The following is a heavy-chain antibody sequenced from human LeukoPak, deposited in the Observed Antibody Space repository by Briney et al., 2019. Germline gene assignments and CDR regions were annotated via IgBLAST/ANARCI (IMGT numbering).Heavy chain of an antibody. D-gene: IGHD2-15*01. CDR1: GFTFSSYW. CDR3: AKDVLLRTPPYYYYGMDV. CDR2: ISYDGSNK. V-gene: IGHV3-30*18. Sequence: GGSLRLSCAASGFTFSSYWMSWVRQAPGKGLEWVAVISYDGSNKYYADSVKGRFTISRDNSKNTLYLQMNSLRAEDTAVYYCAKDVLLRTPPYYYYGMDVWGQGTTVTVSS. J-gene: IGHJ6*02.